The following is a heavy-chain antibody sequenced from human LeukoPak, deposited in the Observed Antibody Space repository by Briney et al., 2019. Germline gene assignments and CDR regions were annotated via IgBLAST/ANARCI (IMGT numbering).Heavy chain of an antibody. J-gene: IGHJ5*02. D-gene: IGHD6-19*01. CDR3: AFTSHGWDWFDP. Sequence: ASVSVSCKASGYTFTSYGISWVRQAPGQGLEWMGWISAYNGNINYAQKLQGRVTMTTDTSTSTAYMELRSLRSDDTAVYYCAFTSHGWDWFDPWGEGTLVTVSS. CDR1: GYTFTSYG. V-gene: IGHV1-18*01. CDR2: ISAYNGNI.